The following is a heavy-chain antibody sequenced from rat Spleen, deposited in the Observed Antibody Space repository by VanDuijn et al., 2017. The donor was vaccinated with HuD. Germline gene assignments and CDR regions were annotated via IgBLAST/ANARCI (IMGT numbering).Heavy chain of an antibody. CDR3: AGRGYHNQWYFDF. V-gene: IGHV5-22*01. D-gene: IGHD1-10*01. Sequence: EVQLVKSGGGLVQPGRSLKLSCAASGFTFSDYYMAWVRQAPKEGLEWVASISYEGSSTYYGDSVKGRFTISRDNAKSTLYLQMNSLRSEDTATYSSAGRGYHNQWYFDFWGPGTMVTVSS. CDR2: ISYEGSST. CDR1: GFTFSDYY. J-gene: IGHJ1*01.